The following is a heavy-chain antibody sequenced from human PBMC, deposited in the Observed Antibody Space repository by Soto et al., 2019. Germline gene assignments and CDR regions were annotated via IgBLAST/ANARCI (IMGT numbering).Heavy chain of an antibody. CDR1: GFTFSAYY. Sequence: QVQLVESGGGLVKPGGSLRLSCSASGFTFSAYYMSWIRQAPGKGLEWVSYISSSGSTIYYADSVKGRFTISRDNAKNALYLQMNSLRAEDTAVYYCASPTVTPHYGMDVWGQGTTVTVSS. CDR3: ASPTVTPHYGMDV. D-gene: IGHD4-17*01. J-gene: IGHJ6*02. V-gene: IGHV3-11*01. CDR2: ISSSGSTI.